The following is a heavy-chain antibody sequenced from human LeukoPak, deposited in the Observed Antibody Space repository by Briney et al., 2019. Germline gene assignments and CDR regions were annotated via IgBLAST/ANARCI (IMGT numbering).Heavy chain of an antibody. CDR2: IYPGDSDT. V-gene: IGHV5-51*01. D-gene: IGHD6-19*01. CDR3: AGRLCRNEQWLGSCAFDI. J-gene: IGHJ3*02. Sequence: PGESLKISCKGSGYSFTSYWIGWVRQMPGKGLEWMGIIYPGDSDTRYSPSFQGQVTISADKSISTAYLQWSSLKASDTAMYYCAGRLCRNEQWLGSCAFDIWGQGTMVTVSS. CDR1: GYSFTSYW.